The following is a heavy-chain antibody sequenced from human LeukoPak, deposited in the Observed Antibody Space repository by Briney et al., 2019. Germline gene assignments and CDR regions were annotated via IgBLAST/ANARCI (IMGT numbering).Heavy chain of an antibody. CDR2: IKQDGSEK. V-gene: IGHV3-7*03. CDR1: GFTFSTYW. D-gene: IGHD5-12*01. Sequence: GGSLRLSCAASGFTFSTYWMSWVRQAPGKGLEWVANIKQDGSEKYYVDSVKGRFTISRDNAKNSLYLQMNSLRAEDTAVYYCARESSDYDLGWYDPWGQGNLVTVSS. CDR3: ARESSDYDLGWYDP. J-gene: IGHJ5*02.